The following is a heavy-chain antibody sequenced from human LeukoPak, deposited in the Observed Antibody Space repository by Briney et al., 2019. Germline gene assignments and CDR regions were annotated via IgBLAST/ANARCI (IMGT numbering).Heavy chain of an antibody. D-gene: IGHD3-22*01. CDR3: ARHYDSSGYWYYFDY. J-gene: IGHJ4*02. CDR2: IYHSGST. V-gene: IGHV4-30-2*01. Sequence: KSSETLSLTCAVSGGSISSGGYSWSWIRQPPGKGLEWIGYIYHSGSTNYNPSLKSRVTISVDTSKNQFSLKLNSVTAADTAVYYCARHYDSSGYWYYFDYWGQGTLVTVSS. CDR1: GGSISSGGYS.